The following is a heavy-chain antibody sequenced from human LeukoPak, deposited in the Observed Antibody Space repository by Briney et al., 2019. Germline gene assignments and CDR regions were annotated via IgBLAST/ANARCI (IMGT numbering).Heavy chain of an antibody. Sequence: GASVRVSCKASGGTLSSYAISWVRQAPGQGLEWMGGIIPIFGTANYAQKFQGRVTITADESTSTAYMELSSLRSEDTAVYYCASGLRFLDRPFDYWGQGTLVTVSS. V-gene: IGHV1-69*13. CDR2: IIPIFGTA. J-gene: IGHJ4*02. CDR3: ASGLRFLDRPFDY. CDR1: GGTLSSYA. D-gene: IGHD3-3*01.